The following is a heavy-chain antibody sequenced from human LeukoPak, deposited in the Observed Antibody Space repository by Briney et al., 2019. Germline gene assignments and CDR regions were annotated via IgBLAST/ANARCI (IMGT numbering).Heavy chain of an antibody. CDR2: ISAGGDHT. Sequence: PGGSLRLSCAASGFTFSNYPMSWVRQAPGKGLEWVSGISAGGDHTYYADSVKGRFTISRDNSKNTLYLQMNNLRAEDTAVYYCAKDILLDDYDSSGYLDYWGQGTLVTVSS. V-gene: IGHV3-23*01. CDR1: GFTFSNYP. D-gene: IGHD3-22*01. J-gene: IGHJ4*02. CDR3: AKDILLDDYDSSGYLDY.